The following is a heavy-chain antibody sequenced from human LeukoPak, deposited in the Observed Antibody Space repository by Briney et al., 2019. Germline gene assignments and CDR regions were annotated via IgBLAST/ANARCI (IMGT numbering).Heavy chain of an antibody. CDR2: IIPIFGTA. Sequence: SVKVSCKASGRTFSSYAISWVRQAPGQGLEWMGGIIPIFGTANYAQKFQGRVTITTDESTSTAYMELSSLRSEDTAVYYCATKNPYSGYXWSXXDXXGQGXXXXV. CDR1: GRTFSSYA. J-gene: IGHJ4*02. CDR3: ATKNPYSGYXWSXXDX. D-gene: IGHD5-12*01. V-gene: IGHV1-69*05.